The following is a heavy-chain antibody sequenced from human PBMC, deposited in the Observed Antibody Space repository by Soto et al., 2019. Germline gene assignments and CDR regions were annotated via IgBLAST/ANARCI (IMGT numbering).Heavy chain of an antibody. D-gene: IGHD3-16*01. CDR1: GFTFSRYW. CDR3: ASNYAYAEGYYWYGIDV. Sequence: EVQLVESGGGLVLPGGCLRLSCAASGFTFSRYWMHWVRQAPGKGLVWVSRISSYGSDTHYADSVKGRFTISRDNAKNTLYLQMNSLRADDTAVYYCASNYAYAEGYYWYGIDVWGQGTTVTVSS. V-gene: IGHV3-74*01. J-gene: IGHJ6*02. CDR2: ISSYGSDT.